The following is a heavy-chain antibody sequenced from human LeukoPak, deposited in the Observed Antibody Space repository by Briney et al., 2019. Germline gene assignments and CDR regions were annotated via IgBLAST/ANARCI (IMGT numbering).Heavy chain of an antibody. D-gene: IGHD3-22*01. CDR2: IYSGSST. J-gene: IGHJ4*02. CDR3: ASETYYYDSSGYYLRGRYFDY. Sequence: GGSLRLSCAASGFTVSSNYMSWVRQAPGKGLEWVSVIYSGSSTYYADSVKGRFTISRDNSKNTLYLQMNSLRAEDTAVYYCASETYYYDSSGYYLRGRYFDYWGQGTLVTVSS. V-gene: IGHV3-53*01. CDR1: GFTVSSNY.